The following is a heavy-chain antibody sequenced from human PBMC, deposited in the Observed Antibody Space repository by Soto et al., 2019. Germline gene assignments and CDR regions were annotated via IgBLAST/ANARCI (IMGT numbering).Heavy chain of an antibody. Sequence: PGESLKISCKGSGYSFTSYWIGWVRQMPGKGLEWMGIIYPGDSDTRYSPSFQGQVTISADKSISTAYLQWSSLKASDTAMYYCARGDNGYSYGYWSASSDYWGQGTLVTVSS. CDR3: ARGDNGYSYGYWSASSDY. CDR2: IYPGDSDT. D-gene: IGHD5-18*01. V-gene: IGHV5-51*01. CDR1: GYSFTSYW. J-gene: IGHJ4*02.